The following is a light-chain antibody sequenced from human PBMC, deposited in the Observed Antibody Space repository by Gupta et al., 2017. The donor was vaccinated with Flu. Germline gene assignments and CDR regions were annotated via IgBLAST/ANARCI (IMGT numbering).Light chain of an antibody. CDR1: QSVSSY. CDR2: DAS. CDR3: QQRSYGASGFT. V-gene: IGKV3-11*01. J-gene: IGKJ3*01. Sequence: EIVLTQSPATLSLSPGERATLSCRASQSVSSYIAWYQQKPGQAPRLLIYDASNRATDIPARFSGSGSGTDFALTISSLEPEDFAVYYCQQRSYGASGFTFGPGTKVEIK.